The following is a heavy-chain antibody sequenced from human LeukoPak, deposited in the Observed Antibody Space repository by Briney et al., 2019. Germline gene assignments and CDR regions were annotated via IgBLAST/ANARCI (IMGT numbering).Heavy chain of an antibody. D-gene: IGHD2-15*01. CDR1: GFTFSSYA. Sequence: PGRSLRLSCAASGFTFSSYAMHWVRQAPGKGLEWVANINPYGSERHYVDSVKGRFTISRDNVGNSLYLQMDSLKAEDTAVYYCSAALDNWGQGTLVTVSS. J-gene: IGHJ4*02. CDR2: INPYGSER. CDR3: SAALDN. V-gene: IGHV3-7*01.